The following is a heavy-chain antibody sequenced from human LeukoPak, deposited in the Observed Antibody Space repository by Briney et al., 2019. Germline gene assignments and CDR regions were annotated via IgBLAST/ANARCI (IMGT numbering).Heavy chain of an antibody. CDR3: AREGWRSSWPFDY. J-gene: IGHJ4*02. Sequence: PSETLSMTFTVSGGSISSYYWSWIRQPAPQPLPLIGRIYTSGSTNYNPSLKSRVTISVDKSKNQFSLKLSSVTAADTAVYYCAREGWRSSWPFDYWGQGTLVTVSS. V-gene: IGHV4-4*07. CDR1: GGSISSYY. CDR2: IYTSGST. D-gene: IGHD6-13*01.